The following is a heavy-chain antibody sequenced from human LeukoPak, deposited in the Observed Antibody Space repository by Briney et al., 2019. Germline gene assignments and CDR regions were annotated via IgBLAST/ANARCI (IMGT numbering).Heavy chain of an antibody. D-gene: IGHD3-3*01. Sequence: PSETLSLTCTVSGGSISSSSYYWGWIRQPPGKGLEWIGSIYYSGSTYYNPSLKSRVTISVDTSKNQFSLKLSSVTAADTAVYYCARSVNAEIGVVIKYYYYYMDVWGKGTTVTVSS. J-gene: IGHJ6*03. CDR2: IYYSGST. V-gene: IGHV4-39*01. CDR1: GGSISSSSYY. CDR3: ARSVNAEIGVVIKYYYYYMDV.